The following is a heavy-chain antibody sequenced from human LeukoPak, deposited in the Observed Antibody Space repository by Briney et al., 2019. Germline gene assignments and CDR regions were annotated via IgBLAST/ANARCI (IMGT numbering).Heavy chain of an antibody. V-gene: IGHV3-23*01. J-gene: IGHJ4*02. D-gene: IGHD2-2*02. CDR1: GFTFSDYY. Sequence: PGGSLRLSCAASGFTFSDYYMSWIRQAPGKGLEWVSAISGSGGSTYYADSVKGRFTISRDNSKNTLCLQMNSLRAEDTAVYYCAKDYCSSTSCYIFDYWGQGTLVTVSS. CDR2: ISGSGGST. CDR3: AKDYCSSTSCYIFDY.